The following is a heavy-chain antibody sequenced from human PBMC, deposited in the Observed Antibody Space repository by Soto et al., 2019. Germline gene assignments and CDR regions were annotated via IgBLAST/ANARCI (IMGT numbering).Heavy chain of an antibody. J-gene: IGHJ2*01. CDR3: ARDSRWLKVWYFDL. D-gene: IGHD3-16*01. V-gene: IGHV3-23*01. CDR1: GFTFSSYA. Sequence: EVQLLESGGGLVQPGGSLRLSCAASGFTFSSYAMSWVRQAPGKGLEWVSAISGSGGSTYYADSVKGRFTISRDNSKNTLYLQMNSLRADDPAVYYCARDSRWLKVWYFDLWGRGTLVTVSS. CDR2: ISGSGGST.